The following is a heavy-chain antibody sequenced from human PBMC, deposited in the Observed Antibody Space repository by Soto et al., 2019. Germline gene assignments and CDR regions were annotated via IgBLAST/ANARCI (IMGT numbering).Heavy chain of an antibody. CDR2: INHSGST. J-gene: IGHJ6*02. Sequence: SETLSLTCAVYGGSFSGYYWSWIRQPPGKGLEWIGEINHSGSTNYNPSLKSRVTISVDTSKNQFSLKLSSVTAADTAVYYCARGHLTRYSNYYYYYYGMDVWGQGTTVTVSS. V-gene: IGHV4-34*01. CDR3: ARGHLTRYSNYYYYYYGMDV. D-gene: IGHD4-4*01. CDR1: GGSFSGYY.